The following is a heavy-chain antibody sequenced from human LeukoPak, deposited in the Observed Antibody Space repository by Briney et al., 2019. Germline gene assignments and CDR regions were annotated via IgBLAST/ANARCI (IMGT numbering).Heavy chain of an antibody. CDR3: ARSQLTSSWYKSAFDI. V-gene: IGHV1-69*13. CDR2: IIPIFGTA. CDR1: GGTFSSYA. D-gene: IGHD6-13*01. J-gene: IGHJ3*02. Sequence: SVKVSCKASGGTFSSYAISWVRQAPGQGLEWMGGIIPIFGTANYAQKFQGRVTITADESTSTAYMELSSLRSEDTAVYYCARSQLTSSWYKSAFDIWGQGTMVTVSS.